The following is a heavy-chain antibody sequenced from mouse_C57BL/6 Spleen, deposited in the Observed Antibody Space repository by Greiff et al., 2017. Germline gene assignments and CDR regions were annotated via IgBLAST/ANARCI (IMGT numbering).Heavy chain of an antibody. CDR1: GFTFTDYY. J-gene: IGHJ3*01. V-gene: IGHV7-3*01. D-gene: IGHD2-3*01. Sequence: EVKLVESGGGLVQPGGSLSTSCAASGFTFTDYYMSWVRQPPGKALEWLGFIRNKANGDTTEYSASGKGRFTISRDNSQSILYRQMNALRAQDSATYDCARYGDDPFAYWGQGTLVTVSA. CDR2: IRNKANGDTT. CDR3: ARYGDDPFAY.